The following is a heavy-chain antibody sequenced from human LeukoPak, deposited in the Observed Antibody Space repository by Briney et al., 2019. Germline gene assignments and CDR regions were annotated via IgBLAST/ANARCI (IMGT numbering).Heavy chain of an antibody. V-gene: IGHV4-4*07. CDR3: ARIYGSGSYSLYYYYYMDV. CDR2: IYTSGST. J-gene: IGHJ6*03. Sequence: SETLSLTCTVSGGSISSYYWSWIRQPAGKGLEWIGRIYTSGSTNYNPSLKSQVTMSVDTSKNQFSLKLSSVTAADTAVYYCARIYGSGSYSLYYYYYMDVWGKGTTVTVSS. CDR1: GGSISSYY. D-gene: IGHD3-10*01.